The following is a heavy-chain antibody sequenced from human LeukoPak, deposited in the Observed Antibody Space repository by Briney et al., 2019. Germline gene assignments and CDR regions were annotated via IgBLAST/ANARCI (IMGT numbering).Heavy chain of an antibody. D-gene: IGHD6-13*01. CDR1: GGSITSYY. CDR2: IYYSGST. Sequence: NASETLSLTCTVSGGSITSYYWSWIRQPPGKGLEWIGYIYYSGSTNYNPSLKSRVTISVDTSKNQFSLKLSSVTAADTAIYYCARETAAAGSFIAINDYWGQGTLVTVSS. V-gene: IGHV4-59*12. J-gene: IGHJ4*02. CDR3: ARETAAAGSFIAINDY.